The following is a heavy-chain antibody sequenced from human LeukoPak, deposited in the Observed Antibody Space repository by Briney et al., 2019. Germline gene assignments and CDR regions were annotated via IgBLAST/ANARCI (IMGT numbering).Heavy chain of an antibody. V-gene: IGHV4-59*11. Sequence: SETLSLTCTVSGGSISSHFWSWIRQPPGKGLEWIGSIYYTGNTNYNPSLKSRVTISVDTSNNQSSLKLNSVTAADTAVYYCARSYNSGSYYPYYFDYWGQGTLVTVSS. CDR1: GGSISSHF. CDR2: IYYTGNT. D-gene: IGHD3-10*01. CDR3: ARSYNSGSYYPYYFDY. J-gene: IGHJ4*02.